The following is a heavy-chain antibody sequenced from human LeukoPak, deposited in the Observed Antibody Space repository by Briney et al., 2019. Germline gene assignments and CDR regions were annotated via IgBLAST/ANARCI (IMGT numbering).Heavy chain of an antibody. CDR3: AKPLVSDYYDSSGYWGY. CDR2: ISGSGDST. CDR1: GFTFSIYA. J-gene: IGHJ4*02. Sequence: GGSLRLSCAASGFTFSIYAMSWVRQAPGKGLEWVSAISGSGDSTYYSDSVKGRFTISRDNSKNTLYVQMNSLRAEDTAVYCRAKPLVSDYYDSSGYWGYWGQGTLVTVSS. V-gene: IGHV3-23*01. D-gene: IGHD3-22*01.